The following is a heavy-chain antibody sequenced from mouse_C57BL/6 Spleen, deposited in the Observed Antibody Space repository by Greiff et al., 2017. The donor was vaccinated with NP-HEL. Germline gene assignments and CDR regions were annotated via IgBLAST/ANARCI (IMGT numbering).Heavy chain of an antibody. V-gene: IGHV14-2*01. D-gene: IGHD1-1*01. J-gene: IGHJ2*01. CDR2: IDPEDGET. CDR3: ASAVVATNYFDY. CDR1: GFNIKDYY. Sequence: EVKLVESGAELVKPGASVKLSCTASGFNIKDYYMHWVKQRTEQGLEWIGRIDPEDGETKYAPKFQGKATITADTSSNTAYLQLSSLTSEDTAVYYCASAVVATNYFDYWGQGTTLTVSS.